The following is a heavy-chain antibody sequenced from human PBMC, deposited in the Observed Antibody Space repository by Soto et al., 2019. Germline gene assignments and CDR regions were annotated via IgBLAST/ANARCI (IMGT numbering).Heavy chain of an antibody. V-gene: IGHV4-59*11. D-gene: IGHD1-1*01. CDR1: GGSISSHY. CDR2: VSDSGSS. CDR3: ARVWRRGWYFDL. Sequence: QVQLLESGPGLVKPSETLSLTCTVSGGSISSHYWSWIRQTPGKGLEWIGYVSDSGSSTYYPSLKSRVTISVDRSKNQFALRLSSVTAADTAVYYCARVWRRGWYFDLWGRGTLVTVSS. J-gene: IGHJ2*01.